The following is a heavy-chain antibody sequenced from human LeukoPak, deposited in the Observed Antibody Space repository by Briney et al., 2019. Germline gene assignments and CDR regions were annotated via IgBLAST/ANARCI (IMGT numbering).Heavy chain of an antibody. CDR2: ISDSDDTT. Sequence: PGASLRLSCAASGFTFSTYTMTWVRQAPGKGLEWVSLISDSDDTTYYADSVKGRFTISRDNSKNTLYLQMNSLRSDDTAVYYCARAQIEDYLGQGTLVTVSS. J-gene: IGHJ4*02. CDR1: GFTFSTYT. CDR3: ARAQIEDY. V-gene: IGHV3-23*01.